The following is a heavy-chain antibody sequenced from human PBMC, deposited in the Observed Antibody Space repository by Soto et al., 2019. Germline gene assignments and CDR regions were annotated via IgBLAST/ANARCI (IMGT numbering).Heavy chain of an antibody. CDR3: VRDSPIGSAFSGHDDIDS. J-gene: IGHJ4*02. CDR1: GGTLSDYA. Sequence: SVKVSCKASGGTLSDYAFSWVRQAPGQGLEWMGGIIPIFGSANYAQKFQGRVTITADKSTTTAYMEVSSLRPEDTAMYYCVRDSPIGSAFSGHDDIDSWGQGTLVTVSS. CDR2: IIPIFGSA. D-gene: IGHD5-12*01. V-gene: IGHV1-69*06.